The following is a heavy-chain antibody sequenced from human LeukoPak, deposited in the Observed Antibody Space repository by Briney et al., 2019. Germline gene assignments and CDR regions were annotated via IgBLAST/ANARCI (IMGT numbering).Heavy chain of an antibody. D-gene: IGHD3-10*01. J-gene: IGHJ6*03. CDR1: GGSISSNY. CDR3: ARHIYGAYYYMNV. V-gene: IGHV4-59*08. CDR2: VFHSENS. Sequence: PSETLSLTCTVSGGSISSNYWSWIRQPPGKGLEWIGYVFHSENSNYNPSLKSRVTISIDTSKNQFSLNLSSVTAADTAVYYCARHIYGAYYYMNVWGKGTTVTVSS.